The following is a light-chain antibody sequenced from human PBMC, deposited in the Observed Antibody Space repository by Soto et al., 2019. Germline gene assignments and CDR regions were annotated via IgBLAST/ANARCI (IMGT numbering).Light chain of an antibody. J-gene: IGKJ4*01. CDR3: QQANIFPLT. CDR2: AAS. CDR1: QGIHLW. Sequence: DIQMTQSPSSVSASIGDRVTITCRASQGIHLWLAWYQQRPGKAPKLLIYAASNLQSGVPTRFSGSGSGTDFTLTISSLQPEDSATYYCQQANIFPLTFGGGTRVEIK. V-gene: IGKV1D-12*01.